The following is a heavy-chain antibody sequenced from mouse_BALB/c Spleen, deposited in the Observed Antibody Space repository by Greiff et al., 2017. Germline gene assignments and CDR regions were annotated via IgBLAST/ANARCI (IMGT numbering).Heavy chain of an antibody. CDR3: ARGGNYVDY. Sequence: VQLQQSGAELVKPGASVKLSCTASGFNITDTYMHWVKQRPEQGLEWIGRIDPANGNTKYDPKFQGKATITADTSSNTAYLQLSSLTSEDTAVYYGARGGNYVDYWGQGTTLTVSS. J-gene: IGHJ2*01. CDR1: GFNITDTY. CDR2: IDPANGNT. V-gene: IGHV14-3*02.